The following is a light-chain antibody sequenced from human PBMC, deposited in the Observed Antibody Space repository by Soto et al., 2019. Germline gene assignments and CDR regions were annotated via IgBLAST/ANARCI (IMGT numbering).Light chain of an antibody. CDR3: QQCNSHPHT. CDR1: QDINSN. CDR2: AAS. V-gene: IGKV1-16*02. J-gene: IGKJ2*01. Sequence: DIQMTQSPSSLSASVGDRVTITCRASQDINSNLAWFQQRPGKVPKPLIYAASSLQSGVPSKFSGSGSGTNFTLTISSLQLEDFATYYCQQCNSHPHTFGQGTELEIK.